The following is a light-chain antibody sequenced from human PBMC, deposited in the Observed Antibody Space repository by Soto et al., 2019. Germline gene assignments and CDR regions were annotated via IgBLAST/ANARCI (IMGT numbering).Light chain of an antibody. CDR2: AAS. V-gene: IGKV1-39*01. CDR3: QQSYSTPRT. CDR1: QSISSY. J-gene: IGKJ1*01. Sequence: DIQMTQSPSSLSAPVGDRVTITCRASQSISSYLNWYQQKPGNAPKLLIYAASSLQSGVPSRFSGSGSGTDFTLTISSLHPEDFATYYCQQSYSTPRTFGQGTKVDSK.